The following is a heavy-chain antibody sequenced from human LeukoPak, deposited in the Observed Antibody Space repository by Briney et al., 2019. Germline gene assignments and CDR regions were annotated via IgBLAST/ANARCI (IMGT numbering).Heavy chain of an antibody. V-gene: IGHV4-59*01. Sequence: PSETLSLTCTVSGGSISSYYWSWFRQPPGKGLGWIGDTYYSGGTNYNPSLKSRVTISVDTSKNQFSLKLSSVTAADTAVYYCARSWDTAMVRDWGQGTLVTVSS. D-gene: IGHD5-18*01. CDR3: ARSWDTAMVRD. CDR2: TYYSGGT. J-gene: IGHJ4*02. CDR1: GGSISSYY.